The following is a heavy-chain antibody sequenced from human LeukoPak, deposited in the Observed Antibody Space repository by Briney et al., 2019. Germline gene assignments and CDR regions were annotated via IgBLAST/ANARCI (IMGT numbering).Heavy chain of an antibody. J-gene: IGHJ4*02. CDR1: GGSISSSSYY. CDR3: ARDWGGITIFGVVIKGYFDY. D-gene: IGHD3-3*01. V-gene: IGHV4-39*07. CDR2: IYYSGST. Sequence: SETLSLTCTVSGGSISSSSYYWGGIRQPPGKGLEWIGSIYYSGSTYYNPSLKSRVTISVDTSKNQFSLKLSSVTAADTAVYYCARDWGGITIFGVVIKGYFDYWGQGTLVTVSS.